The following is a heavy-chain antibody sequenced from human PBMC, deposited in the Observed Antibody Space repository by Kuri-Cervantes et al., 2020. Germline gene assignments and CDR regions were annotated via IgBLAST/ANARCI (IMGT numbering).Heavy chain of an antibody. J-gene: IGHJ6*02. D-gene: IGHD2-15*01. CDR1: VYTFTSYG. CDR3: ARDCSGGSCFVFGMDV. CDR2: ISAYNGNT. V-gene: IGHV1-18*01. Sequence: ASVNVSCKASVYTFTSYGISWVRQAPGQGLEWMGWISAYNGNTNYAQKLQGRVTMTTDTSTSTAYMELRSLRSDDPAVYYCARDCSGGSCFVFGMDVWGQGTTVTVSS.